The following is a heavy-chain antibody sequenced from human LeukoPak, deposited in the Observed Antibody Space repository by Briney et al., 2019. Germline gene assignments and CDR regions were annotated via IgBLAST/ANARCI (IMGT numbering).Heavy chain of an antibody. J-gene: IGHJ5*02. D-gene: IGHD3-10*01. V-gene: IGHV1-18*04. CDR2: ISAYNGNT. CDR1: GYTFTSYG. CDR3: ARASITMVRGVLDP. Sequence: ASVKVSCKASGYTFTSYGISWVRQAPGQGLEWMGWISAYNGNTNYAQKLQGRVTMTTDTSTSTAYMELRSLKSDDTAVYYCARASITMVRGVLDPWGQGTLVTVSS.